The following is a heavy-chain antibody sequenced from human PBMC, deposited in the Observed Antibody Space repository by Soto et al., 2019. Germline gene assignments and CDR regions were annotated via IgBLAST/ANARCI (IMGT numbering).Heavy chain of an antibody. J-gene: IGHJ6*02. D-gene: IGHD6-19*01. CDR3: ARDGLTVAGTPSGIDV. CDR1: GFTFSNYN. V-gene: IGHV3-21*01. Sequence: EVQLVESGGGLVKPGGSLRLSCAASGFTFSNYNMNWVRQAPGKGLEWVSSISSSSTFIYYADSVNGRFTISRDNAKNSLYLQMNSLRAEDTAVYYCARDGLTVAGTPSGIDVWGQGTTVTVSS. CDR2: ISSSSTFI.